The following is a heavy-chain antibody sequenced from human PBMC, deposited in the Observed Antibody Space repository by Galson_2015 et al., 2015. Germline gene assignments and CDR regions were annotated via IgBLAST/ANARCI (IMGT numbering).Heavy chain of an antibody. Sequence: SVKVSCKASGYTFTSYAMHWVRQAPGQRLEWMGWINAGNGNTKYSQKFQGRVTMTTDTSTSTAYMELRSLRSDDTAVYYCARDRRGRYFDLYNWFDPWGQGTLVTVSS. CDR1: GYTFTSYA. D-gene: IGHD3-9*01. J-gene: IGHJ5*02. V-gene: IGHV1-3*01. CDR3: ARDRRGRYFDLYNWFDP. CDR2: INAGNGNT.